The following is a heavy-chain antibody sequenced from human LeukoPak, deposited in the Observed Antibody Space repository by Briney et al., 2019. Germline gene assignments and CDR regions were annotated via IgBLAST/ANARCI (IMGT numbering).Heavy chain of an antibody. CDR2: ISYDGSNK. D-gene: IGHD3-10*01. Sequence: GRSLRLSCADSGFTFSSYGMHWVRQAPGKGLEWVAVISYDGSNKYYADSVKGRFTISRDNSKNTLYLQMNSLRAEDTAVYYCAKDVHPSQLLWFGIQYYGMDVWGQGTTVTVSS. CDR1: GFTFSSYG. CDR3: AKDVHPSQLLWFGIQYYGMDV. J-gene: IGHJ6*02. V-gene: IGHV3-30*18.